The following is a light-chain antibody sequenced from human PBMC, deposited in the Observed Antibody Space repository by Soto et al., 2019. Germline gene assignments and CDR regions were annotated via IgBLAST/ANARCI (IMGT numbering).Light chain of an antibody. CDR2: KES. V-gene: IGKV1-5*03. CDR1: QSISSW. CDR3: QQYNSYWT. Sequence: DIQMTQSPSTLSASVGDRVTITCRASQSISSWLAWYQQKPGKAPKLLIYKESSLESGVPSRFSSSGSGTEFTLTISSLQPDYFATYYCQQYNSYWTFGQGTKVEIK. J-gene: IGKJ1*01.